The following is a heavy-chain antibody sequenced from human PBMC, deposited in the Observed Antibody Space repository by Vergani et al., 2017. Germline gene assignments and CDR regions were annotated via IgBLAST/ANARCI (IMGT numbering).Heavy chain of an antibody. CDR3: AKVGSSSSSNDYYYGMDV. CDR1: GFTFDDYA. V-gene: IGHV3-9*01. CDR2: ISWNSGSI. J-gene: IGHJ6*02. D-gene: IGHD6-6*01. Sequence: EVQLVESGGGLVQPGRSLRLSCAASGFTFDDYAMHWVRQAPGKGLEWVSGISWNSGSIGYADSVKGRFTISRDNSKNTLYLQMNSLRAEDTAVYYCAKVGSSSSSNDYYYGMDVWGQGTTVTVSS.